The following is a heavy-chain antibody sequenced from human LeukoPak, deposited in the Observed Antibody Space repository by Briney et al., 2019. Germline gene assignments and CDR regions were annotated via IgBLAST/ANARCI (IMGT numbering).Heavy chain of an antibody. CDR3: ARDANYDSSGYYAY. Sequence: GGSLRLSCAASGFTFSSYSMNWVRQAPGKGLDWVSYISGTSSTMHYADSVKGRFTISRDNAKNSLYLQMNSLRAEDTAVYYCARDANYDSSGYYAYWGQGTWSPSPQ. J-gene: IGHJ4*02. D-gene: IGHD3-22*01. CDR1: GFTFSSYS. V-gene: IGHV3-48*04. CDR2: ISGTSSTM.